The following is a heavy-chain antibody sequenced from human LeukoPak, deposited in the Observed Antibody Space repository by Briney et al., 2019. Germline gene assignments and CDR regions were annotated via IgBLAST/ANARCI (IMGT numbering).Heavy chain of an antibody. J-gene: IGHJ4*02. CDR1: GGSISSSSYY. CDR2: VYYSGST. V-gene: IGHV4-39*07. D-gene: IGHD3-22*01. CDR3: VREGMIVAVTPFDY. Sequence: SETLSLTCTVSGGSISSSSYYWGWIRQPPGKGLEWIASVYYSGSTYYNPSLNSRVTISVDTSKNQFSLKLSSVTAADTALYYCVREGMIVAVTPFDYWGQGTLVTVSS.